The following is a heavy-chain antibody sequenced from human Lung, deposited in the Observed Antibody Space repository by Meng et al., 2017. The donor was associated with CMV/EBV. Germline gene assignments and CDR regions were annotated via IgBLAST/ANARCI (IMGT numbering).Heavy chain of an antibody. Sequence: ASXXVSXKASGYTFTGYYMHWVRQAPGQGLEWMGWINPNSGVTNSAQKFQARVTMTRDTSISTAYMELTRLRSDDTAVYYCARDGPLRFLEWSPYYFDYWXQGTLVTVSS. CDR2: INPNSGVT. V-gene: IGHV1-2*02. J-gene: IGHJ4*02. CDR3: ARDGPLRFLEWSPYYFDY. CDR1: GYTFTGYY. D-gene: IGHD3-3*01.